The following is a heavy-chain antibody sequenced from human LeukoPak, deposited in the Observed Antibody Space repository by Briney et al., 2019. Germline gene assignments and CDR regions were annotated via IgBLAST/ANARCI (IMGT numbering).Heavy chain of an antibody. CDR1: GFTFSSYA. J-gene: IGHJ4*02. V-gene: IGHV3-30-3*01. D-gene: IGHD6-13*01. CDR3: ARDAADGSYYDY. Sequence: GRSLRLSCAASGFTFSSYAMHWVRQAPGKGLEWVAVISYDGSNKYYADSVKGRFTISRDNSKSTLYLQMSSLRAEDTAVYYCARDAADGSYYDYWGQGTLVTVSS. CDR2: ISYDGSNK.